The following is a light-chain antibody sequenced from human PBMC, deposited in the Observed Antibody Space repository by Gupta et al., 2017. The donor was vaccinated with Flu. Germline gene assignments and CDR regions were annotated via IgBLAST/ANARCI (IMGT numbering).Light chain of an antibody. CDR3: SSYAGSSTYV. J-gene: IGLJ1*01. Sequence: SALTQPASVSGSPGQSMTIACTGTSSDVGGYNYVSWYQHHPGKAPKLMIYEVSKRPAGVSNRFSGSKSGNTASLTISGLQAEDEADYYCSSYAGSSTYVFGTGTKVTVL. CDR2: EVS. V-gene: IGLV2-14*01. CDR1: SSDVGGYNY.